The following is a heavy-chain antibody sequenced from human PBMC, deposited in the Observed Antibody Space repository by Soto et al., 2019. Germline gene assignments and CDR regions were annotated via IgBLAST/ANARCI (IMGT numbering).Heavy chain of an antibody. J-gene: IGHJ3*02. V-gene: IGHV3-73*01. D-gene: IGHD3-3*01. Sequence: GGSLRLSCAASGFSFSGSAMHWVRQASGKGLEWVGRVRSKANSYATAYAASVKGRFIISRDDSKNTAYLQMNNLKTEDTAVFYCTGGSGFGFNVFDIWGQGTKVTVSS. CDR3: TGGSGFGFNVFDI. CDR2: VRSKANSYAT. CDR1: GFSFSGSA.